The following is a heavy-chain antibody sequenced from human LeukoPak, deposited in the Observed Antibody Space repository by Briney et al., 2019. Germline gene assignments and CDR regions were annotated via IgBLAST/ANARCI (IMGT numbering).Heavy chain of an antibody. D-gene: IGHD2-15*01. CDR2: IYHSGST. CDR1: GGSISSGGYS. J-gene: IGHJ4*02. Sequence: SETLSLTCAVSGGSISSGGYSWSWIRQPPGKGLEWIGYIYHSGSTYYNPSLKSRVTISVDTSKNQFSLKLSSVTAADTAVYYCARDRNRYCSGGSCFVYWGQGTLVTVSS. V-gene: IGHV4-30-2*01. CDR3: ARDRNRYCSGGSCFVY.